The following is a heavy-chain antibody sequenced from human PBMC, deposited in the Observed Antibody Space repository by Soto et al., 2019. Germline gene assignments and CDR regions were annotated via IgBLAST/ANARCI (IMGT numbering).Heavy chain of an antibody. CDR2: ISHDGSNK. CDR1: GFTFSSYA. V-gene: IGHV3-30-3*01. D-gene: IGHD5-12*01. CDR3: ARGHPDSGYDYPFEGFPTYYYYYGMDV. J-gene: IGHJ6*02. Sequence: GGSLRLSCAASGFTFSSYAMHWVRQAPGKGLEWVAVISHDGSNKYYADSVKGRFTISRDNSKNTLYLQMNSLRAEDTAVYYCARGHPDSGYDYPFEGFPTYYYYYGMDVWGQETTVTVSS.